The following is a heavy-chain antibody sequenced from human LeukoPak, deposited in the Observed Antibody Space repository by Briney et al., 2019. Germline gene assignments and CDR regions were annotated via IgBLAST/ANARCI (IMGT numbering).Heavy chain of an antibody. D-gene: IGHD3-22*01. CDR1: GFTFSNHN. J-gene: IGHJ4*02. CDR2: ISGGGST. V-gene: IGHV3-23*01. Sequence: GGSLRLSCAASGFTFSNHNMYWVRRAPGKGLEWVSTISGGGSTYFADSVKGRFTISGDNSKKTLFLQMNSLRAEDTAVYYCAKEGGYYDRSVYFWDFFYGGGGPRVTVSS. CDR3: AKEGGYYDRSVYFWDFFY.